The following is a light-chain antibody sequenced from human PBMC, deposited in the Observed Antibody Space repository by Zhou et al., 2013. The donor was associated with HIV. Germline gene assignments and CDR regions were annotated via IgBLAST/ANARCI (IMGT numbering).Light chain of an antibody. CDR1: QTVGIN. V-gene: IGKV3-15*01. Sequence: EIVMTQSPGTLSVSPGERATLSCGASQTVGINVAWYQQKPGQAPRLLIYDASTRATDVPARFSGSGSGTEFTLTINGLQSEDAATYYCQQSYNAPRTFGQGSKVE. J-gene: IGKJ1*01. CDR2: DAS. CDR3: QQSYNAPRT.